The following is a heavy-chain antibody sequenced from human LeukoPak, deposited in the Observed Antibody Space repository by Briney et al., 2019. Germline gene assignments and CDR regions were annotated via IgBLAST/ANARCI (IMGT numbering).Heavy chain of an antibody. CDR2: IYGGGST. Sequence: PGGSLRLSCAASGFTVSTNFMSWVRQAPGKGLEWVSVIYGGGSTYYSDSVKGRFTISRDTSKNTVYLQMNSLRAEDTAVYYCAKEHDSSGYYYYFDYWGQGTLVTVSS. CDR3: AKEHDSSGYYYYFDY. CDR1: GFTVSTNF. J-gene: IGHJ4*02. D-gene: IGHD3-22*01. V-gene: IGHV3-53*01.